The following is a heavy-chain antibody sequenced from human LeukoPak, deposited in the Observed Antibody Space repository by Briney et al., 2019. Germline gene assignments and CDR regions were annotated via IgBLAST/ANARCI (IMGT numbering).Heavy chain of an antibody. Sequence: PSETLSLTCTVSDGSITSRGYYWGWIRQPPGKGLEWIGSIYYTGSAYYTPSLRCRVTISIDTSKRQFSLRLTSVTAADTAIYYCARDSFYDRSGLTDFYFDYWGQGSLVAVSS. D-gene: IGHD3-22*01. V-gene: IGHV4-39*07. CDR2: IYYTGSA. CDR3: ARDSFYDRSGLTDFYFDY. CDR1: DGSITSRGYY. J-gene: IGHJ4*02.